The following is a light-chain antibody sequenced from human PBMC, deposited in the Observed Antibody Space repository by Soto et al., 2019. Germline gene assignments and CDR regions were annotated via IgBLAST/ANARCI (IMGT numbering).Light chain of an antibody. CDR2: AAS. J-gene: IGKJ1*01. V-gene: IGKV3-20*01. CDR3: QEYGSSPPWT. Sequence: EIVLTQSPGTLSLSPGERATLSCRASQSVSTSYFAGYQQKPGQAPRLLIYAASSRATGIPDRFSGSGSGTDFTLTISRLELEDFGVYYCQEYGSSPPWTFGQGTKVEI. CDR1: QSVSTSY.